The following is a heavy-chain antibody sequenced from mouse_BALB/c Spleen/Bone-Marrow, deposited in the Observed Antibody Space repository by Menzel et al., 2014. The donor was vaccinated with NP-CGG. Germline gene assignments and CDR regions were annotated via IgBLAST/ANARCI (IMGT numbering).Heavy chain of an antibody. Sequence: EVKLVESGGGSVQPGGSLRPSCATSGFTFTDYYMSWVRQPPGKALEWLGFIRNKAKGYTTDYSASVKGRFTISRDNSQRILYLQMNTLRAEDSATYYCARDENVGIYWYFDVWGAGTTVIVSS. CDR1: GFTFTDYY. CDR3: ARDENVGIYWYFDV. CDR2: IRNKAKGYTT. V-gene: IGHV7-3*02. J-gene: IGHJ1*01.